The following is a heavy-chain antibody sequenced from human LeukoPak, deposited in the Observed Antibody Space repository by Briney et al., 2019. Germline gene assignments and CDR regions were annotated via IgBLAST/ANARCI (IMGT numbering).Heavy chain of an antibody. CDR2: IYYSGST. CDR3: ARHTYYYDSSGYSTPRFDY. V-gene: IGHV4-59*08. Sequence: SETLSLTCTVSGGSISSYYWSWIRQPPGKGLEWIGYIYYSGSTNYNPSLKGRVTISVDTSKNQFSLKLSSVTAADTAVYYCARHTYYYDSSGYSTPRFDYWGQGTLVTVSS. D-gene: IGHD3-22*01. CDR1: GGSISSYY. J-gene: IGHJ4*02.